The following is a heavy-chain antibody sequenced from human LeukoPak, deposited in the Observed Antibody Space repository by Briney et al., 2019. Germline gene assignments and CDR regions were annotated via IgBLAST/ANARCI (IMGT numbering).Heavy chain of an antibody. Sequence: PSETLSLTCAVYGGSFSAYYWSWIRQPPGKGLEWIGEINHSGSTNYNPSLKSRVTISIDTSKNQFSLKLNSVTAADTAVYYCARHSNWNGGVDWFDPWGQGTQVTVSS. J-gene: IGHJ5*02. CDR3: ARHSNWNGGVDWFDP. D-gene: IGHD1-20*01. CDR2: INHSGST. V-gene: IGHV4-34*01. CDR1: GGSFSAYY.